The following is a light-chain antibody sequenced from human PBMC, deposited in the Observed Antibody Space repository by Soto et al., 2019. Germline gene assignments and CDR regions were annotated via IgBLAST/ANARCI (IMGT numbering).Light chain of an antibody. J-gene: IGLJ2*01. V-gene: IGLV9-49*01. CDR2: VGTGGIVG. CDR1: SGYSNYK. CDR3: GADHGSGSNFVV. Sequence: QSVLTQPPSASASLGASVTLTCTLSSGYSNYKVDWYQQRPGKGPRFVMRVGTGGIVGSKGDGIPDRFSVLGSGLNRYLTIKNIREEDESDYHCGADHGSGSNFVVFGGGTKLTVL.